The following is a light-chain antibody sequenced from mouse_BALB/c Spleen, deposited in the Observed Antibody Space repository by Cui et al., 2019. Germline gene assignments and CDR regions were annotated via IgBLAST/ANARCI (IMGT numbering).Light chain of an antibody. J-gene: IGKJ5*01. CDR3: QHFWGTPLT. Sequence: IQITQSRASLSVSAAETVTITCRASENIYSNLAWYQQKQGKSPQLLVYAATNLADGVPSRFSGSGSGTQYSLKINSLQSEDSGSYYCQHFWGTPLTFGAGTKLELK. CDR2: AAT. CDR1: ENIYSN. V-gene: IGKV12-46*01.